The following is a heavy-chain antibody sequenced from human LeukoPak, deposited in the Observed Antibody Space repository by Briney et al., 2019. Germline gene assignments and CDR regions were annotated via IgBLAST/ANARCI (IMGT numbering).Heavy chain of an antibody. V-gene: IGHV4-59*08. Sequence: KPSETLSLTCTVSGGSISSYYWSWIRQPPGKGLEWIGYIYYSGSTNYNPSLKSRVTISVDTSKNQFSLKLSSVTAADTAVYYCASSPGGSSWGLLDYWGQGTLVTVSS. D-gene: IGHD6-13*01. CDR2: IYYSGST. CDR3: ASSPGGSSWGLLDY. CDR1: GGSISSYY. J-gene: IGHJ4*02.